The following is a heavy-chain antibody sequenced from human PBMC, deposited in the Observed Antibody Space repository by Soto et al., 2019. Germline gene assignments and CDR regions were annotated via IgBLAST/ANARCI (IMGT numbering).Heavy chain of an antibody. CDR2: ISAYNGNT. CDR3: AAGGSYNWNYGWPNWFDP. J-gene: IGHJ5*02. D-gene: IGHD1-7*01. Sequence: QVQLVQSGAEVKKPGASVKVSCKASGYTFTSYGISWVRQAPGQGLEWMGWISAYNGNTNYAQKLQGRVTMTTDTATSTAYMELRSLRSDDTAVYYCAAGGSYNWNYGWPNWFDPWGQGTLVTVSS. V-gene: IGHV1-18*04. CDR1: GYTFTSYG.